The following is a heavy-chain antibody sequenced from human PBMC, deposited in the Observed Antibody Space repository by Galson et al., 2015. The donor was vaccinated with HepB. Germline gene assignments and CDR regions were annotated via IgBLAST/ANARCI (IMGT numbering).Heavy chain of an antibody. J-gene: IGHJ5*02. CDR2: IIPIFGTA. D-gene: IGHD6-13*01. V-gene: IGHV1-69*13. Sequence: SVKVSCKASGGTFSSYAISWVRQAPGQGLEWMGGIIPIFGTANYAQKFQGRVTITADESTSTAYMELSSLRSEDTAVYYCARDRGVVGIAAAGLNWFDPWGQGTLVTVSS. CDR3: ARDRGVVGIAAAGLNWFDP. CDR1: GGTFSSYA.